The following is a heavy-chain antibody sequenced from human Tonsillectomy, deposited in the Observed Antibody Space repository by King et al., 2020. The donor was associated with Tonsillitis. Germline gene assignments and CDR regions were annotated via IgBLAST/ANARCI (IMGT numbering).Heavy chain of an antibody. CDR2: IYYSGST. CDR1: GGSVSSGSYY. J-gene: IGHJ6*02. CDR3: ARGVYYDGSVYYGYYYYGMDV. Sequence: VQLQESGPGLVKPSETLSLTCTVSGGSVSSGSYYWGWIRQPPGKGLEWIGYIYYSGSTNYNPPLKSRVTISVDTSKNQFSLKLSSVTAADTAVYYCARGVYYDGSVYYGYYYYGMDVWGQGTTVTVSS. V-gene: IGHV4-61*01. D-gene: IGHD3-22*01.